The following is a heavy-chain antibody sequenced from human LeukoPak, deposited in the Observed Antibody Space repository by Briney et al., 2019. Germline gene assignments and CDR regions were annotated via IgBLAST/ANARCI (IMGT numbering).Heavy chain of an antibody. CDR3: ARDRTYYYGSGSFNWFDP. CDR1: GYTFTSYG. V-gene: IGHV1-18*01. CDR2: ISAYNCNT. D-gene: IGHD3-10*01. Sequence: ASVKVSCTASGYTFTSYGISWVRQAPGQGLEWMGWISAYNCNTNYAQKLQGRVTMTTDTSTSTAYMELRSLRSDDTAVYYCARDRTYYYGSGSFNWFDPWGQGTLVTVSS. J-gene: IGHJ5*02.